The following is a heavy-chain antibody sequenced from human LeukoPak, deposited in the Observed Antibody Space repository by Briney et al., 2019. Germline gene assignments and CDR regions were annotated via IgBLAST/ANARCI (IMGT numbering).Heavy chain of an antibody. CDR2: ISWNSGVT. Sequence: GGSLRLSCAASGFTFGNYGMHWVRQVPGKCLEWVSGISWNSGVTDYGDFVKGRFTISRDNGRSSLYLEMNSLTTEDTALYYCVKTLQGGWFQGAFHAWGQGTMVTVSS. CDR1: GFTFGNYG. CDR3: VKTLQGGWFQGAFHA. D-gene: IGHD6-19*01. V-gene: IGHV3-9*01. J-gene: IGHJ3*01.